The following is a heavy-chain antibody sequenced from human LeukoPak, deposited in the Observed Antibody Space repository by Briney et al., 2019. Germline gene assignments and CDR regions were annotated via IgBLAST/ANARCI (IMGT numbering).Heavy chain of an antibody. D-gene: IGHD2-2*02. CDR1: GFTFSDYD. CDR2: IYIGGST. CDR3: ARLGFVVPAVIFDY. Sequence: GGSLRLSCAASGFTFSDYDMNWVRQAPGKGLEWVSVIYIGGSTYYADSVKGRFTISRDISKNTLYLQMNSLRAEDTAMYYCARLGFVVPAVIFDYWGQGTLVTVSS. J-gene: IGHJ4*02. V-gene: IGHV3-53*01.